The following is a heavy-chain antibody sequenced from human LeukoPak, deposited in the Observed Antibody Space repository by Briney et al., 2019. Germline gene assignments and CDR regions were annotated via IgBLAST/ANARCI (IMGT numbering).Heavy chain of an antibody. CDR1: GFTFSSYA. CDR2: ISGSGGST. J-gene: IGHJ4*02. CDR3: ARAPREWLLGYHFEY. D-gene: IGHD3-3*01. V-gene: IGHV3-23*01. Sequence: PGGSLRLSCAASGFTFSSYAMSWVRQAPGKGLEWVSAISGSGGSTYYADSVKGRFTISRDNSKNTLYLQMNSLRAEDTAVYYCARAPREWLLGYHFEYWGQGTLVTVSS.